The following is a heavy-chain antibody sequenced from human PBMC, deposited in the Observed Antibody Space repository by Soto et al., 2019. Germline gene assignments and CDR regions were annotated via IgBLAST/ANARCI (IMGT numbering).Heavy chain of an antibody. Sequence: PGGSLRLSCAASGFTFSNYWIHWVRQAPGKGLVWVSRIKGDEITTNYADSVKGRFTISRDNAKNTVFLQMHSLRAEDTALYYCARGLYGAYGQDFWGQGILVTVPS. D-gene: IGHD4-17*01. V-gene: IGHV3-74*01. CDR1: GFTFSNYW. CDR2: IKGDEITT. J-gene: IGHJ4*02. CDR3: ARGLYGAYGQDF.